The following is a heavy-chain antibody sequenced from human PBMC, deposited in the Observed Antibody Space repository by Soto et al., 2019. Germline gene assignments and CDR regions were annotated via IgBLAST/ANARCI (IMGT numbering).Heavy chain of an antibody. D-gene: IGHD4-17*01. Sequence: QVQLVQSGAEVKKPGASVKVSCKASGYTFTSSSSSGVRQAPGQGLEWMGWISAYNGTTNYAQKLQGRVTMTTATSTSTAYLELRSLRSDDPAVYYWARDMYGDPGYWGQGTLVTVSS. CDR2: ISAYNGTT. CDR1: GYTFTSSS. V-gene: IGHV1-18*01. CDR3: ARDMYGDPGY. J-gene: IGHJ4*02.